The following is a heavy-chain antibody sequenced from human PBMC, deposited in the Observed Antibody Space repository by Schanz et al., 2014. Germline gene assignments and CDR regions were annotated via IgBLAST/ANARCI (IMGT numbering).Heavy chain of an antibody. CDR2: ISSSSSYT. V-gene: IGHV3-11*03. CDR3: AKYGGGYSYGFVEY. D-gene: IGHD5-18*01. J-gene: IGHJ4*02. Sequence: VKLLESGGHLVQPGGSLRLSCVASGFTFSTYAMSWIRQAPGKGLEWVSYISSSSSYTNYADSVKGRFTISRDNAKNSRYLQMNSLSAEDTAVYYCAKYGGGYSYGFVEYWGQGILVTVSS. CDR1: GFTFSTYA.